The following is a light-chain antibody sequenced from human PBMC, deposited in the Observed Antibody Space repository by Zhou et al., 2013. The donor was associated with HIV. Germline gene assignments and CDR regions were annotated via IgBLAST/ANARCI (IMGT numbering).Light chain of an antibody. CDR1: QGINSW. CDR3: QQYNSYSRT. Sequence: DFQLTQSPSSLSASVGDRVIITCRASQGINSWLAWYQQKPGKAPKLLIYGAINLQSGVPSRFSGSGSGTDFTLTISSLQPEDFATYYCQQYNSYSRTFGQGTKVEIK. V-gene: IGKV1D-16*01. J-gene: IGKJ1*01. CDR2: GAI.